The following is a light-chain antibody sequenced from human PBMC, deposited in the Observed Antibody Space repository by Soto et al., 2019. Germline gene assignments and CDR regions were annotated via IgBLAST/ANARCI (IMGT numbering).Light chain of an antibody. V-gene: IGLV1-40*01. CDR2: GNS. CDR3: QSYASSLGGGL. CDR1: SSNIGAGYD. Sequence: QSVLTQPPSVSGAPGQRVTISCTGSSSNIGAGYDVHWYQQLPGTAPKLLIYGNSNRPSGVPDRFSGSKSGTSASLAITGLGAEDGADYTGQSYASSLGGGLFGGGTKPTVL. J-gene: IGLJ3*02.